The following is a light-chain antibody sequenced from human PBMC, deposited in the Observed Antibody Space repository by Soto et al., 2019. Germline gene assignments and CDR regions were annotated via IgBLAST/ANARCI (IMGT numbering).Light chain of an antibody. J-gene: IGKJ1*01. CDR2: AAS. V-gene: IGKV1-6*01. Sequence: AIEMTQSPSSLSASVGERVTITCRASQGIRSDLAWYQQTPGKAPKLLIYAASTLQRGLPSRFSGSGSGTDSNTTISILQPEYFVTYYHLQDYYYPWTFGQGTKVEIK. CDR3: LQDYYYPWT. CDR1: QGIRSD.